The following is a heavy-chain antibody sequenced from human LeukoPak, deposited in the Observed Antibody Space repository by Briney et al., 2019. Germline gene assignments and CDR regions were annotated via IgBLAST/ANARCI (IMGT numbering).Heavy chain of an antibody. V-gene: IGHV3-21*01. J-gene: IGHJ4*02. D-gene: IGHD3-3*02. CDR1: GFTFSSYT. Sequence: GGSLRLSCAASGFTFSSYTMNWVRQAPGKGLEWVASISSGSSYIYYSDSVKGRFTISRDNAKNSLYLQMSSLRAEDTAIYYCAFSNNFNYWGQGTLVTVSS. CDR3: AFSNNFNY. CDR2: ISSGSSYI.